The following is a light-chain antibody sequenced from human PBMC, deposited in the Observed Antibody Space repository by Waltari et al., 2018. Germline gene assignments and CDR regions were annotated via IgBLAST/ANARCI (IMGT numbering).Light chain of an antibody. V-gene: IGKV1-39*01. CDR3: QQRYSTLWT. J-gene: IGKJ1*01. Sequence: DIQMTQSPSSLSASVGDRVTITCRARQSISSYLNWYQQKPGKAPKLPIYAASSLQSGVPSRFSGSGSETEFTFNSSSLQPEDFSTYYCQQRYSTLWTFGQGTKVEIK. CDR1: QSISSY. CDR2: AAS.